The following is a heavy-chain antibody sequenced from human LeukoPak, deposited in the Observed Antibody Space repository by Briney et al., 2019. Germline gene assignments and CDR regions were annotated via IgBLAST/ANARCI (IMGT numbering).Heavy chain of an antibody. CDR3: ASFYYYDSSDWFDP. V-gene: IGHV4-28*01. J-gene: IGHJ5*02. CDR2: INHSGST. D-gene: IGHD3-22*01. Sequence: PSDTLSLTCAVSGYSLSSSNWWGWIRQPPGKGLEWIGEINHSGSTNYNPSLKSRVTISVDTSKNQFSLKLSSVTAADTAVYYCASFYYYDSSDWFDPWGQGTLVTVSS. CDR1: GYSLSSSNW.